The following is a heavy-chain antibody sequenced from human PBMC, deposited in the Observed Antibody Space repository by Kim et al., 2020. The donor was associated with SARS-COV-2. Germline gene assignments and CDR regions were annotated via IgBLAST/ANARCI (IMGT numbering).Heavy chain of an antibody. V-gene: IGHV3-21*01. D-gene: IGHD6-19*01. CDR2: ISSSSSYI. CDR1: GFTFSSYS. Sequence: GGSLRLSCAASGFTFSSYSMNWVRQAPGKGLEWVSSISSSSSYIYYADSVKGRFTISRDNAKNSLYLQMNSLRAEDTAVYYCARPNWRYSSGWYGDFDYWGQGTLVTVSS. J-gene: IGHJ4*02. CDR3: ARPNWRYSSGWYGDFDY.